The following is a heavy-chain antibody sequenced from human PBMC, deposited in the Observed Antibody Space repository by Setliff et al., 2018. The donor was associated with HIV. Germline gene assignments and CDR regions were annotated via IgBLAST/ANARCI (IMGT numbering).Heavy chain of an antibody. CDR1: GGSLSGYS. D-gene: IGHD3-22*01. CDR2: INHSGST. Sequence: SETLSLTCAVYGGSLSGYSWSWIRQPPGKGLEWIGEINHSGSTNYNPSLKSRVTISVDTSRNQFSLKLNSVTAADTAVYYCARVGYYDSSFDYWGQGTLVTVSS. V-gene: IGHV4-34*01. CDR3: ARVGYYDSSFDY. J-gene: IGHJ4*02.